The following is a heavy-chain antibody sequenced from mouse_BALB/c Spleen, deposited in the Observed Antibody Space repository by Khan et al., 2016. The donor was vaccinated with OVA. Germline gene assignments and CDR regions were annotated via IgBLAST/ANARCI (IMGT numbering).Heavy chain of an antibody. V-gene: IGHV1S132*01. D-gene: IGHD3-3*01. CDR2: IYPGTGST. J-gene: IGHJ4*01. Sequence: QLKESGAEVVRPGPSVKLSCTTSGYIFTSYWIQWVNQRSGQGLEWIARIYPGTGSTYYNEKFKGKATLTADKSSSTAYMQLSSLISENSAVYFCIRRAPDDAMDYWGQGTSVTVSS. CDR1: GYIFTSYW. CDR3: IRRAPDDAMDY.